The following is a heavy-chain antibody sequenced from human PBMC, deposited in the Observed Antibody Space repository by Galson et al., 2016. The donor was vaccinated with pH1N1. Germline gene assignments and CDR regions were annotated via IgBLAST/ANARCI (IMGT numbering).Heavy chain of an antibody. CDR1: GFSFSDYY. CDR2: ISDTGDYT. D-gene: IGHD6-13*01. Sequence: SLRLSCAASGFSFSDYYMSWVRQSPGEGLEWIAYISDTGDYTKYADSVKGRFTTSRDNVKNLLFLQMNSLRAEDTAVYYCARAIAAAGSHWGQGTLLTVSS. J-gene: IGHJ4*02. CDR3: ARAIAAAGSH. V-gene: IGHV3-11*06.